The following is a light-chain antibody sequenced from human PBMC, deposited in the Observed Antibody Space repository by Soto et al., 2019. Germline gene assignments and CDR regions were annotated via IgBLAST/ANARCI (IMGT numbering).Light chain of an antibody. V-gene: IGKV3-15*01. CDR1: QSVSNN. J-gene: IGKJ1*01. CDR3: QQYNDRPGT. Sequence: EIVLTQSPATLSVSPGERATLSCRASQSVSNNLAWFQQNPGQAPRLLIYQTSTSATGIPVRFSGSGSGTEFTLTISSLQSEDFAVYYCQQYNDRPGTFGQGTKVEIK. CDR2: QTS.